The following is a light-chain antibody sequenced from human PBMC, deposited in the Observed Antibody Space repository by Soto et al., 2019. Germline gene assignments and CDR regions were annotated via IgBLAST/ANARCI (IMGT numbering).Light chain of an antibody. CDR2: GNT. Sequence: QSVLTQPPSVSGAPGQRVTISCTGSSSNIGAGYDVHWYQQFPGTTPKFLIYGNTNRPSGVPDRFSASKSGTSASLDITGLQAEDEAEYFCQSYDSGLTVVFGGGTKLTVL. V-gene: IGLV1-40*01. CDR1: SSNIGAGYD. J-gene: IGLJ2*01. CDR3: QSYDSGLTVV.